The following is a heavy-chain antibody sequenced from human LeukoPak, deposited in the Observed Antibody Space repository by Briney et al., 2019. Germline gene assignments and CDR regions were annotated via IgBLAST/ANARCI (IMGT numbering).Heavy chain of an antibody. CDR2: ISYDGSNK. D-gene: IGHD2-21*02. V-gene: IGHV3-30*04. CDR3: ARAKIASTVIYYYMDV. J-gene: IGHJ6*03. CDR1: GFTFSTYA. Sequence: PGGSLRLSCAASGFTFSTYAMHWVRQAPGKGLEWAAVISYDGSNKYYADSVKGRFTISRDNSKNTLFLQMNSLRAEDTAVYYCARAKIASTVIYYYMDVWGKGTTVTVSS.